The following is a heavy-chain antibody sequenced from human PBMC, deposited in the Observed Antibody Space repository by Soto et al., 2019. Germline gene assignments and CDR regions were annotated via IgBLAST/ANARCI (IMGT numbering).Heavy chain of an antibody. Sequence: QVQLVESGGGVVQPGRSLRLSCAASGFTFSNYGMHWVRQAPGKGLEWVAVIWYDGSNKYYADSVKGRFTISRDNSKNTLYLQMNSLRAEDTAVYYCAGGFPTVPTWLFFDSWGQGALVTVSS. CDR1: GFTFSNYG. CDR3: AGGFPTVPTWLFFDS. CDR2: IWYDGSNK. V-gene: IGHV3-33*01. D-gene: IGHD4-17*01. J-gene: IGHJ4*02.